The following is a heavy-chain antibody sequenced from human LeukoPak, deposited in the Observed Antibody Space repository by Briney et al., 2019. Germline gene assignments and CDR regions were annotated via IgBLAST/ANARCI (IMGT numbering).Heavy chain of an antibody. D-gene: IGHD3-9*01. Sequence: GGSLRLSCAASGFTVSSNYMSWVRQAPGKGLEWVSVIYSGGSTDYADSVKGRFTISRDNSKNTLYLQMNSLRAEDTAVYYCAKITLRYFDWSFAAFDIWGQGTMVTVSS. CDR1: GFTVSSNY. CDR3: AKITLRYFDWSFAAFDI. J-gene: IGHJ3*02. CDR2: IYSGGST. V-gene: IGHV3-66*02.